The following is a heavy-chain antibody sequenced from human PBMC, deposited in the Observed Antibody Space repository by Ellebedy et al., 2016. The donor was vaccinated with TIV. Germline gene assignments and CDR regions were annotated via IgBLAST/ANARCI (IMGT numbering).Heavy chain of an antibody. V-gene: IGHV1-24*01. CDR1: GYSLTELS. CDR3: ATAPPPYSPDGHQLINWFDP. CDR2: FDPEDGET. J-gene: IGHJ5*02. Sequence: ASVKVSXKVSGYSLTELSMHWVRQAPGKGLEWMGGFDPEDGETIYAQKFQGRVTMTEDTSTDTAYMELSSLRSEDTAVYYCATAPPPYSPDGHQLINWFDPWGQGTLVTVSS. D-gene: IGHD1-26*01.